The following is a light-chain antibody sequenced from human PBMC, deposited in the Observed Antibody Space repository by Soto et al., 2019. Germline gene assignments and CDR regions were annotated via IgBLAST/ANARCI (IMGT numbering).Light chain of an antibody. Sequence: QSALAQPRSVSASPGQSVTISCTGTSSDVGTYNYVSWYQQHPGKAPKLMIEDVSKRPSGVPDRFSGSKSGNTASLTISGLQAEDEADYYCCPYAGIYYVFGSGTKVTVL. J-gene: IGLJ1*01. V-gene: IGLV2-11*01. CDR1: SSDVGTYNY. CDR3: CPYAGIYYV. CDR2: DVS.